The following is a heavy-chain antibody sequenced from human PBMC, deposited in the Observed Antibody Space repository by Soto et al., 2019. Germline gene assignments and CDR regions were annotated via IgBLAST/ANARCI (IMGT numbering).Heavy chain of an antibody. D-gene: IGHD1-20*01. J-gene: IGHJ3*02. CDR1: GFTFSNAW. CDR2: IKSKTDGGTT. V-gene: IGHV3-15*01. CDR3: TTDDDLITGTTLGAFDI. Sequence: GGSLRLSCAASGFTFSNAWMSWVRQAPGKGLEWVGRIKSKTDGGTTDYAAPVKGRFTISRDDSKNTLYLQMNSLKTEDTAVYYCTTDDDLITGTTLGAFDIWGQGTMVTVSS.